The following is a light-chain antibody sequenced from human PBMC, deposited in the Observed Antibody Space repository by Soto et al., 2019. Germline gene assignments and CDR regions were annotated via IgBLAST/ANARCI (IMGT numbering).Light chain of an antibody. CDR1: NIDSRT. CDR2: DNS. Sequence: SYELTQPPSVSVAPGPTATISCGENNIDSRTVHWYQQKPGQAPLLVVYDNSFRPSRIPNRFSGSNSGNTATLTISRVEAGDEADYYCQVWDNVDDHIYVFGTGTKVTVL. CDR3: QVWDNVDDHIYV. V-gene: IGLV3-21*02. J-gene: IGLJ1*01.